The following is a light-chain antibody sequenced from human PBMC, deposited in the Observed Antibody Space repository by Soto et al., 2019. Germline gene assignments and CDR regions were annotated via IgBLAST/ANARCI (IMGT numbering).Light chain of an antibody. Sequence: DIQLTQSPASLSASVGDRVTITCRANQGIANYLAWFQQKPGKVPKILISAASTLHSGFPSRFSATGTGIAFTLSLSRLQPEDVATYSCLKYNGFPWTFGQGDEV. V-gene: IGKV1-27*01. CDR3: LKYNGFPWT. CDR2: AAS. J-gene: IGKJ1*01. CDR1: QGIANY.